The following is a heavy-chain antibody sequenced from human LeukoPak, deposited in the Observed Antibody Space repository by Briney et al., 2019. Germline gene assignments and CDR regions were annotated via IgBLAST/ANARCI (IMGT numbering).Heavy chain of an antibody. J-gene: IGHJ4*02. CDR3: AKNTSGTYLDY. CDR2: ISTSGVST. D-gene: IGHD1-26*01. Sequence: GGSLRLSCAASGFTFSSYAMTWVRQAPGKGLEWVSSISTSGVSTNYAVSVKGRFTISRDNSKTMVYLQMNSLRAEDTAVYYCAKNTSGTYLDYWGQGVLVTVSS. CDR1: GFTFSSYA. V-gene: IGHV3-23*01.